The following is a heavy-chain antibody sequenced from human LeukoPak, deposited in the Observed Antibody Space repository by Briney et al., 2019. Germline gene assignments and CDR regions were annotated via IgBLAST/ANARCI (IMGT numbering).Heavy chain of an antibody. D-gene: IGHD2-21*01. CDR2: ISSSGSTI. V-gene: IGHV3-48*03. CDR3: ARAPVTSCCGVYCYPFDY. Sequence: GGSLRLSCAASGFTFSSYEMNWVRQAPGKGLEWVSYISSSGSTIYYADSVKGRFTISRDNAKNSLYLQMNSLRAEDAAVYYCARAPVTSCCGVYCYPFDYWGQGTLVTVSS. J-gene: IGHJ4*02. CDR1: GFTFSSYE.